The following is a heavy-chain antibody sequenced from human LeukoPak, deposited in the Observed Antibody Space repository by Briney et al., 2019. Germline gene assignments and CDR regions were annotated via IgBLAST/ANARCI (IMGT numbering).Heavy chain of an antibody. CDR3: AKGGGYEAQYYYYYLDV. D-gene: IGHD5-12*01. J-gene: IGHJ6*03. CDR1: GFTFSSYG. Sequence: GGSLRLSCAASGFTFSSYGMHWVRQAPGKGLEWVAFIRYDGSNRYYADSVKGRFTISRDNSKNTLYLQMKSLRAEDTAVYYCAKGGGYEAQYYYYYLDVWGKGTTVTISS. CDR2: IRYDGSNR. V-gene: IGHV3-30*02.